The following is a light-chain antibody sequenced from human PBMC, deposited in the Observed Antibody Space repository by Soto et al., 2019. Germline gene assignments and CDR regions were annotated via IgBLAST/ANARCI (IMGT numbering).Light chain of an antibody. CDR2: EVS. V-gene: IGLV2-23*02. CDR1: SSDIGTYDL. CDR3: CSYAGSPYV. J-gene: IGLJ1*01. Sequence: QSVLTQDASVSGSPGQSITISCTGTSSDIGTYDLVSWYQQHPGKAPKLMIYEVSKRPSGVSNRFSGSKSGNTASLTISGLQAEDEADYYCCSYAGSPYVFGTGTKVIVL.